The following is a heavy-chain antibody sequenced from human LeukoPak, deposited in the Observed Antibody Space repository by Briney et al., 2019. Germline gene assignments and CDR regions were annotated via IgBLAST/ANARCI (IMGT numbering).Heavy chain of an antibody. Sequence: SETLSLTCAVYGGSFSGCYWSWIRQPPGEGLEWIGEINHSGSINYNPSLKSRVTISVDTSKNQFSLKLSSVTAADTATYYCARARGMTNNWFDSWGQGTLVTVAS. CDR1: GGSFSGCY. D-gene: IGHD4-11*01. CDR2: INHSGSI. J-gene: IGHJ5*01. V-gene: IGHV4-34*01. CDR3: ARARGMTNNWFDS.